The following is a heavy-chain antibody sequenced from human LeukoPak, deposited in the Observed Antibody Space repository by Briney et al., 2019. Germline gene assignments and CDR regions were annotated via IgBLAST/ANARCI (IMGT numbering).Heavy chain of an antibody. CDR3: AIHTVAGTFYFDY. D-gene: IGHD6-19*01. CDR2: IIPIFGTA. Sequence: SVKVSCKASGGTFSSYAISWVRQAPGQGLEWMGGIIPIFGTANYAQKFQGRVTITADKSTSTAYMELSSLRYEDTAVYYCAIHTVAGTFYFDYWGQGTLVTVSS. CDR1: GGTFSSYA. J-gene: IGHJ4*02. V-gene: IGHV1-69*06.